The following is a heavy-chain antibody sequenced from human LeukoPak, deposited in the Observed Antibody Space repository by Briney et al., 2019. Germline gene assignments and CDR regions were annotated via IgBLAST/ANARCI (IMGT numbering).Heavy chain of an antibody. CDR1: GGTFSSYA. D-gene: IGHD5-12*01. V-gene: IGHV1-69*01. J-gene: IGHJ4*02. CDR3: PINLGGYDSCFDY. Sequence: SLKVSCKASGGTFSSYAISWVRQAPGQGLEWMGGIIPIFGTANYAQKFQGRVTITADESTSTAYMELSSLRSEDTAVYYCPINLGGYDSCFDYWGQGTLVTVSS. CDR2: IIPIFGTA.